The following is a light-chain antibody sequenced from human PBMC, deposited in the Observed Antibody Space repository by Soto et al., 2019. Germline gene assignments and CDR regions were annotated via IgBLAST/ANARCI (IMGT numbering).Light chain of an antibody. V-gene: IGKV3-15*01. CDR2: GAT. CDR1: QRISNSN. CDR3: QQYDYWPRT. J-gene: IGKJ1*01. Sequence: EIAKTQSPATLSASPGENATLSCRASQRISNSNLAWYQQNPGQAPRLLMFGATNRATGIPARFSGSGSGTEFTLTISSLQSEDFAVYYCQQYDYWPRTFGQGTKVEIK.